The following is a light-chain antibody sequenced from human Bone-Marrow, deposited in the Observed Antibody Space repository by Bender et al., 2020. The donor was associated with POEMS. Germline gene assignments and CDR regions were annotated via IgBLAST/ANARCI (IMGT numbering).Light chain of an antibody. J-gene: IGLJ3*02. Sequence: QSVLTQPASASGTPGQRVTISCSGSSSKFGSYPVNWYQQLPGAAPKLVIFNNSQRPSGVPDRFSGSNSGTSASLAISGLLSDDEADYYCATWDGRLKGWVFGGGTKLTVL. CDR1: SSKFGSYP. CDR2: NNS. CDR3: ATWDGRLKGWV. V-gene: IGLV1-44*01.